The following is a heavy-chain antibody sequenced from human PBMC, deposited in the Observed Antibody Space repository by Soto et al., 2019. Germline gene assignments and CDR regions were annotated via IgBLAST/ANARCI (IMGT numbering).Heavy chain of an antibody. CDR1: GFTFSSYA. CDR3: ARDLLGYCSGGSCYWLIY. Sequence: PGGSLRLSCAASGFTFSSYAMHWVRQAPGKGLELVAIISYDGNKKYYADSVKGRFTISRDNSKNTLSLQMNSLRAEDTAVYYCARDLLGYCSGGSCYWLIYWGQGTLVTVSS. CDR2: ISYDGNKK. V-gene: IGHV3-30-3*01. J-gene: IGHJ4*02. D-gene: IGHD2-15*01.